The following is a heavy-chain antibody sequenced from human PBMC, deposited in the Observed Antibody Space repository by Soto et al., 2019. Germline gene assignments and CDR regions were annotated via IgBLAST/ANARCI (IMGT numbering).Heavy chain of an antibody. J-gene: IGHJ3*02. CDR1: GFTFSGYA. D-gene: IGHD3-22*01. V-gene: IGHV3-30-3*01. CDR3: ARDLYYYDGSGNAFDI. Sequence: GGSLRLSCAASGFTFSGYAMHWVRQAPGKGLEWVALMSYDGTNKYYADSVRGRLTISRDNSKNTLYLQMNSLRAEDTAVYYCARDLYYYDGSGNAFDIWGQGTMVTVSS. CDR2: MSYDGTNK.